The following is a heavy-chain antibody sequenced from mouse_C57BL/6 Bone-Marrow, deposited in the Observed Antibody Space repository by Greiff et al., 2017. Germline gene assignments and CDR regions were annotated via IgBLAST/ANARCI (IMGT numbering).Heavy chain of an antibody. J-gene: IGHJ2*01. V-gene: IGHV1-64*01. CDR3: ARGEWVTNLSFDY. CDR2: IHPNSGST. CDR1: GYTFTSYW. D-gene: IGHD2-2*01. Sequence: QVQLQQPGAELVKPGASVKLSCKASGYTFTSYWMHWVKQRPGQGLEWIGMIHPNSGSTNYNEKFKSKATMTVDKSSSTAYMQLSSLTSEASAVYYCARGEWVTNLSFDYWGQGTTLTGSS.